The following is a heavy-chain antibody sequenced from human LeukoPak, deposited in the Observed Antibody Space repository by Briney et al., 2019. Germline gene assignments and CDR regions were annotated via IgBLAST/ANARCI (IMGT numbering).Heavy chain of an antibody. CDR2: IIPILGIA. D-gene: IGHD5-18*01. Sequence: ASVKVSCKASGGTFSSYAISWVRQAPGQGLEWMGRIIPILGIANYAQKFQGRVTITADKSTSTAYMELSSLRSEDTAVYYCAGDTAMAKGPADYWGQGTLVTVSS. CDR3: AGDTAMAKGPADY. CDR1: GGTFSSYA. V-gene: IGHV1-69*04. J-gene: IGHJ4*02.